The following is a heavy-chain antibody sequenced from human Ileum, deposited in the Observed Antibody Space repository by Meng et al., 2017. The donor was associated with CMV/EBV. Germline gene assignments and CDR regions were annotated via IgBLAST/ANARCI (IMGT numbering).Heavy chain of an antibody. Sequence: GESLKISCAASGFTFSRYGMHWVRQGPGKGLEWVAFIRYDETDKYYADSVKGRFTISRDNSKNSLYLQMNSLRAEDTAVYYCARAVGSDFWSGVDDFDIWGQGTMVTVSS. CDR3: ARAVGSDFWSGVDDFDI. CDR2: IRYDETDK. J-gene: IGHJ3*02. CDR1: GFTFSRYG. D-gene: IGHD3-3*01. V-gene: IGHV3-30*02.